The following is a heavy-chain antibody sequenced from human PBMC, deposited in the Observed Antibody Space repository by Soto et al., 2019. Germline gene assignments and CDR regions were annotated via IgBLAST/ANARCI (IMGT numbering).Heavy chain of an antibody. CDR2: VYHNGGA. V-gene: IGHV4-39*01. CDR3: GRVVEGATRHTDPDS. Sequence: PSETLSLTCTVSGVSIHNSHSFCAWIRQPPGKGLQLIASVYHNGGAHYNSSLKSRVTISVDTANNQVSLRMRSLTPADTAFYYCGRVVEGATRHTDPDSWGQGILVTVSS. D-gene: IGHD2-21*01. J-gene: IGHJ5*01. CDR1: GVSIHNSHSF.